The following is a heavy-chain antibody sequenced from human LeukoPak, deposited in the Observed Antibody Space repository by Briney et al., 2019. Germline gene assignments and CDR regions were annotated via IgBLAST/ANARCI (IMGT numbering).Heavy chain of an antibody. CDR1: GGSISRYY. CDR2: IYHSGST. J-gene: IGHJ4*02. D-gene: IGHD3-22*01. V-gene: IGHV4-59*01. CDR3: ARDGDYYDSSGYYDY. Sequence: PSETLSLTCTVSGGSISRYYWSWIRQPPGKGLEWVGYIYHSGSTNYNPSLKSRVTISVDTSKSQFSLKLSSVTAADTAVYYCARDGDYYDSSGYYDYWGQGTLVTVSS.